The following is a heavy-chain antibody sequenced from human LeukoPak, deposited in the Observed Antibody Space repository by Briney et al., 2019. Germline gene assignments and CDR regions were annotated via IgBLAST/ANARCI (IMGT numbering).Heavy chain of an antibody. CDR3: ASRKLGNDY. CDR1: GDSVSDYY. Sequence: SETLSLICTVSGDSVSDYYWSWIRQSPGKGLEWIGYYTGSSSYNPSLRSRVTISADTSKNQFSLKLSSVTAADTAVYYCASRKLGNDYWGQGTLVTVSS. CDR2: YYTGSS. V-gene: IGHV4-59*02. J-gene: IGHJ4*01. D-gene: IGHD7-27*01.